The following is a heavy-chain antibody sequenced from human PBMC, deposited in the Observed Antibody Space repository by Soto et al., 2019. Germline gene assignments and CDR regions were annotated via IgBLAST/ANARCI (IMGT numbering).Heavy chain of an antibody. J-gene: IGHJ3*02. Sequence: SETLSLTCTVSGGSISTYYWSWMRQPPGKGLEWIGYIYYSGSTNSNPSLKGRVTISEDTSKNQLSLKLSSVTAADTAVYFCARDAGGRWNGAFDIWGQCTMVTVSS. CDR2: IYYSGST. CDR3: ARDAGGRWNGAFDI. V-gene: IGHV4-59*01. D-gene: IGHD3-16*01. CDR1: GGSISTYY.